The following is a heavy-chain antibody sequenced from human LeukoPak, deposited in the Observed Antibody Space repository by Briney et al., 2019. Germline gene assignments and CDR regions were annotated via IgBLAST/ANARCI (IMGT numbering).Heavy chain of an antibody. D-gene: IGHD4-23*01. CDR3: AISSPVATVGY. V-gene: IGHV3-7*01. CDR1: GFTFSSYW. Sequence: GGSLRLSCADSGFTFSSYWISWVRQAPGKGLEWVANINQDGSEKYYVDSVRGRFTISRDNAKNSLYLQMKSLRAEDTAVYYCAISSPVATVGYWGQGTMVAVSS. CDR2: INQDGSEK. J-gene: IGHJ4*02.